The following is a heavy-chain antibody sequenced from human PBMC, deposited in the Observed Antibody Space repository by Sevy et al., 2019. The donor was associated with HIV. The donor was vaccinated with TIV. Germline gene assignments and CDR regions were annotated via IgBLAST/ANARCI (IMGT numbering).Heavy chain of an antibody. V-gene: IGHV1-2*02. D-gene: IGHD3-10*01. Sequence: ASVKVSCKASGYTFTDYYMHWVRQAPGQGLEWMGWINPNSGGTNYAQKFQGRVTMTRDTSISTAYMDLSRLRSDDTAVYYCARADGSGSFEDYWGQGTLVTVSS. CDR2: INPNSGGT. CDR1: GYTFTDYY. CDR3: ARADGSGSFEDY. J-gene: IGHJ4*02.